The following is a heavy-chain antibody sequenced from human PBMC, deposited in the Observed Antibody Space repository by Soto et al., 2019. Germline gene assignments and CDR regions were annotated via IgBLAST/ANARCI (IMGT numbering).Heavy chain of an antibody. J-gene: IGHJ4*02. CDR1: GAPITSSSYF. CDR2: IHYRGST. V-gene: IGHV4-39*01. Sequence: SETLSLTCTVSGAPITSSSYFWGWIRQPPGKGLEWIGNIHYRGSTYFNASLKSRVTISVDTSKNQFTLRLSSVTAADSAVYSCARGIGYYFDSWGQGTLVTVSS. CDR3: ARGIGYYFDS. D-gene: IGHD5-12*01.